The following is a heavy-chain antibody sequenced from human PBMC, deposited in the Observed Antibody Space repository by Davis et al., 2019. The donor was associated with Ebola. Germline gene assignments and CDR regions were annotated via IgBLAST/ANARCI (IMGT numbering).Heavy chain of an antibody. CDR2: INAGNGNT. CDR1: GYTFTSYA. Sequence: ASVKVSCKASGYTFTSYAMHWVRQAPGQRLEWMGWINAGNGNTNYAQKLQGRVTMTTDTSTSTAYMELRSLRSDDTAVYYCAKSGLSFGVVKYHYGMDVWGKGTTVTVSS. J-gene: IGHJ6*04. V-gene: IGHV1-3*01. CDR3: AKSGLSFGVVKYHYGMDV. D-gene: IGHD3-3*01.